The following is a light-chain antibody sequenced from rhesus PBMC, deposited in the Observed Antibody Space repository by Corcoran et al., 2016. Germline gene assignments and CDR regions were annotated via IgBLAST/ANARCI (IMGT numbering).Light chain of an antibody. CDR1: QTIGNY. CDR3: QQHNSLPYS. CDR2: DES. V-gene: IGKV1-44*03. Sequence: DIQMTQSPSSLSAFVGDRVIITCRASQTIGNYLIWYQQKPGKVPKVLIYDESTLQSGVPFRFSGSGSGTYFTLTISSLQPEDFATYYCQQHNSLPYSFGQGTKVEIK. J-gene: IGKJ2*01.